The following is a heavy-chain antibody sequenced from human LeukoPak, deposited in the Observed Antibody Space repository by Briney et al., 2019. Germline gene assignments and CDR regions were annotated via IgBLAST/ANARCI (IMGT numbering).Heavy chain of an antibody. Sequence: ASETLSLTCTVSGGSISSYYWSWIRQPPGKGLEWIGYIYYSGYTNYNPSLKSRVTISVDTSKNQFSLKLSSVTAADTAVYYCARASGYEAEYYFDYWGQGTLVTVSS. CDR1: GGSISSYY. J-gene: IGHJ4*02. CDR3: ARASGYEAEYYFDY. D-gene: IGHD5-12*01. CDR2: IYYSGYT. V-gene: IGHV4-59*08.